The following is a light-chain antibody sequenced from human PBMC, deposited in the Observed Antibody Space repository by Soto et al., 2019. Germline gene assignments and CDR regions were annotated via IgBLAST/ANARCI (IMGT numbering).Light chain of an antibody. CDR3: QQYGYSFRA. V-gene: IGKV3-20*01. J-gene: IGKJ1*01. CDR1: QSVRSSY. Sequence: EMLLTQSPGTLSLSPGERATLSCRASQSVRSSYLSWYQLKPGQAPRLLIYGASSRANGIPDRFSGSGSGTDFTLTISRLEPEDFSVYYCQQYGYSFRAFGQGTKVEL. CDR2: GAS.